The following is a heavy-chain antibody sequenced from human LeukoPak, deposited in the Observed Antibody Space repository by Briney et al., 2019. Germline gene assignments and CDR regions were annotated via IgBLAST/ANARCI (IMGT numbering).Heavy chain of an antibody. J-gene: IGHJ4*02. CDR1: GFTVSSNY. CDR2: IYSGGST. CDR3: AKLTDCGGDCYSGDHFDY. Sequence: PGGSLRLSCAASGFTVSSNYMSWVRQAPGKGLEWVSVIYSGGSTYYADSVKGRFTISRDSSKNTLYLQMNSLRAEDTAVYYCAKLTDCGGDCYSGDHFDYWGQGTLVTVSS. V-gene: IGHV3-53*05. D-gene: IGHD2-21*02.